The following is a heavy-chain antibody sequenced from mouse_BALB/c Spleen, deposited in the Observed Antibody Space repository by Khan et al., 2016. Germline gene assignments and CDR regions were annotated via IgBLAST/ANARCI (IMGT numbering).Heavy chain of an antibody. V-gene: IGHV9-3*02. CDR1: GYTFTNYG. CDR3: AEEYYGSNWFAY. Sequence: QIQLVQSGPELKKPGETVKISCKASGYTFTNYGMNWVKQAPGKGLKWMGWINTNTGEPTYAEEFKGRFAFSLETSASTAYLQINNLKNEDTATXFCAEEYYGSNWFAYWGQGTMVTVSA. CDR2: INTNTGEP. D-gene: IGHD1-1*01. J-gene: IGHJ3*01.